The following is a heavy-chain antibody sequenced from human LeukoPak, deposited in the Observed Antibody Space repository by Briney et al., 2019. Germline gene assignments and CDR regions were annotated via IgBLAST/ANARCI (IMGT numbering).Heavy chain of an antibody. CDR2: ISSSSSYI. D-gene: IGHD3-22*01. V-gene: IGHV3-21*04. CDR1: GFTFSSYS. J-gene: IGHJ6*02. Sequence: KTGGSLRLSCAASGFTFSSYSMNWVRQAPGKGLEWVSSISSSSSYIYYADSVKGRFTISRDNAKNSLYLQMNSLRAEDTAVYYCARGENYYDSSGYYYSYYYYYYGMDVWGQGTTVTVSS. CDR3: ARGENYYDSSGYYYSYYYYYYGMDV.